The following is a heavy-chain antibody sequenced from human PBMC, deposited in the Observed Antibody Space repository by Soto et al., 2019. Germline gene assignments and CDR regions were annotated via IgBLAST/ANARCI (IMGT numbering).Heavy chain of an antibody. V-gene: IGHV3-53*01. Sequence: GGSLRLSCAASGFTVSSNYMSWVRQAPGKGLEWVSVIYSGGSTYYADSVKGRFTISRDNSKNTLYLQMNSLRAEDTAVYYCARVGAMIVVVTLVGPFDIWGQGTMVTVSS. CDR2: IYSGGST. CDR3: ARVGAMIVVVTLVGPFDI. CDR1: GFTVSSNY. J-gene: IGHJ3*02. D-gene: IGHD3-22*01.